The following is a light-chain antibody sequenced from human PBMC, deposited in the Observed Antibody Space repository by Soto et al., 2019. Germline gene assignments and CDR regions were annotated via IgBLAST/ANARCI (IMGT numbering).Light chain of an antibody. CDR1: QSVRTN. CDR3: QQSYSTPRT. CDR2: GAS. J-gene: IGKJ1*01. V-gene: IGKV3-15*01. Sequence: EIVMTQYPDTLSVSPGETVTLSCRARQSVRTNLAWYQHKPGQSPRLLIYGASNRASGFPARFSGSGSGTDFTLTISSLQPEDFATYYCQQSYSTPRTFGQGTKVDIK.